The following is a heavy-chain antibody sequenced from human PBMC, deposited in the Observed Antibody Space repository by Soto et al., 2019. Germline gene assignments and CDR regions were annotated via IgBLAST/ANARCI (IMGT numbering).Heavy chain of an antibody. V-gene: IGHV1-69*13. D-gene: IGHD6-13*01. J-gene: IGHJ6*02. Sequence: GASVKVSCKASGSTFSSYAISWVRQAPGQGLEWMGGIIPIFGTANYAQKFQGRVTITADESTSTAYMELSSLRSEDTAVYYCARDPERIFPSPAAGPYYYGMDVCGQGTTVTVSS. CDR2: IIPIFGTA. CDR1: GSTFSSYA. CDR3: ARDPERIFPSPAAGPYYYGMDV.